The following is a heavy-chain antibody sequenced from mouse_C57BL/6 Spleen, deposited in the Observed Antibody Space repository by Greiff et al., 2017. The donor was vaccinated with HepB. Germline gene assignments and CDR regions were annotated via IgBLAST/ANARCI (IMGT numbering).Heavy chain of an antibody. CDR1: GFNIKDDY. CDR2: IDPENGDT. D-gene: IGHD1-1*01. Sequence: EVQLKQSGAELVRPGASVKLSCTASGFNIKDDYMHWVKQRPEQGLEWIGWIDPENGDTEYASKFQGKATITADTSSNTAYLQLSSLTSEDTAVYYCTTNYGSPFAYWGQGTLVTVSA. J-gene: IGHJ3*01. CDR3: TTNYGSPFAY. V-gene: IGHV14-4*01.